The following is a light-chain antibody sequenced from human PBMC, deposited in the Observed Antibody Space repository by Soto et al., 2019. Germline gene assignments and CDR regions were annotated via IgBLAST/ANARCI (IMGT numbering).Light chain of an antibody. J-gene: IGKJ2*03. Sequence: DIQMTQSPSTLSASVGDRVTITCRASQSISRWLAWYQQKPGKAPKVLIYKASNLESGVPSRFSGSGSGTEYSLSISSLQPDDFATYYCQQYSGNYSFGQGTKLEIK. CDR1: QSISRW. CDR2: KAS. V-gene: IGKV1-5*03. CDR3: QQYSGNYS.